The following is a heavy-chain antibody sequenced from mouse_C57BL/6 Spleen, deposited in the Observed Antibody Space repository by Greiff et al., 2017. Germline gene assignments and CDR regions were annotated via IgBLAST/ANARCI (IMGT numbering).Heavy chain of an antibody. V-gene: IGHV3-6*01. J-gene: IGHJ2*01. CDR3: ARGYYGSSYVSFDY. Sequence: EVKLVESGPGLVKPSQSLSLTCSVTGYSITSGYYWNWIRQFPGNKLEWMGYISYDGSNNYNPSLKNRISITRDTSKNQFFLKLNSVTTEDTATYYCARGYYGSSYVSFDYWGQGTTLTVSS. CDR2: ISYDGSN. CDR1: GYSITSGYY. D-gene: IGHD1-1*01.